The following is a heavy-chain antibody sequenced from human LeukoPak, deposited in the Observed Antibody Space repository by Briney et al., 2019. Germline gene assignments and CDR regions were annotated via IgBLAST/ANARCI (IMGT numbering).Heavy chain of an antibody. CDR3: ARDRHKLVDIVAGILDY. CDR1: GGSISSGSYY. Sequence: SETLSLTCTVSGGSISSGSYYWGWIRQPPGKGLEWIGYIFNSGSTYYNPSLKSRVTILVDTSKNQFSLKLSSVTAADTAVYYCARDRHKLVDIVAGILDYWGQGTLVTVSS. J-gene: IGHJ4*02. D-gene: IGHD5-12*01. V-gene: IGHV4-39*07. CDR2: IFNSGST.